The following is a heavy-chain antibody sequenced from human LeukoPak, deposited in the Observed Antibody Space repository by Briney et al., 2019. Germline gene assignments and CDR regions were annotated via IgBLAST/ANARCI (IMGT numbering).Heavy chain of an antibody. Sequence: SETLSLTCTVSGGSISGYYWSWIRQPPGKGLEWIGEINHSGSTNYNPSLKSRVTISVDTSKNQFSLKLSSVTAADTAVYYCTREVVVVAAGRYYYYYMDVWGKGTTVTVSS. J-gene: IGHJ6*03. D-gene: IGHD2-15*01. CDR1: GGSISGYY. CDR3: TREVVVVAAGRYYYYYMDV. V-gene: IGHV4-34*01. CDR2: INHSGST.